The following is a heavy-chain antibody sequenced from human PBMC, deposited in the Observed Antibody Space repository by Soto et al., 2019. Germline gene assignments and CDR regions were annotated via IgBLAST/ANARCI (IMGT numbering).Heavy chain of an antibody. V-gene: IGHV3-30*04. CDR3: ASEVLRKQQLVGFDY. J-gene: IGHJ4*02. Sequence: GGSLRLSCAASGFTFSSYAMHWVRQAPGKGLEWVAVISYDGSNKYYADSVKGRFTISRDNSKNTLYLQMNSLRAEDTAVYYCASEVLRKQQLVGFDYWGQGTLVTVS. CDR2: ISYDGSNK. CDR1: GFTFSSYA. D-gene: IGHD6-13*01.